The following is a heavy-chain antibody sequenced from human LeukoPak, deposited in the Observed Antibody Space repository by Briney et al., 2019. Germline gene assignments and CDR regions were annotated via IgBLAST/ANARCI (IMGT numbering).Heavy chain of an antibody. V-gene: IGHV3-7*01. CDR1: GFTFSSYW. Sequence: GGSLRLSCEASGFTFSSYWMSWVRQAPGKGLEWVANIKQDGSEKYYVDPVKGRFTISRDNVKNSLYLQMNSLRAEETAVYYCARYSAAAGTGSWFDPWGQGTLVTVSS. D-gene: IGHD6-13*01. CDR3: ARYSAAAGTGSWFDP. J-gene: IGHJ5*02. CDR2: IKQDGSEK.